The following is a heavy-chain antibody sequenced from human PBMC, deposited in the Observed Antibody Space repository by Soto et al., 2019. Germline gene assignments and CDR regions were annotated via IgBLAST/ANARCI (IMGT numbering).Heavy chain of an antibody. V-gene: IGHV1-69*12. Sequence: QVQLVQSGAEVKKPGSSVKVSCKASGGTFSSYAISWVRQAPGQGLEWMGGIIPIFGTANYAQKFQCRVTITADEPKGTAYTELSSLRAEDTAVYYCARAPPGMVRGVMHYWGQGPLVTVSS. D-gene: IGHD3-10*01. CDR2: IIPIFGTA. CDR3: ARAPPGMVRGVMHY. J-gene: IGHJ4*02. CDR1: GGTFSSYA.